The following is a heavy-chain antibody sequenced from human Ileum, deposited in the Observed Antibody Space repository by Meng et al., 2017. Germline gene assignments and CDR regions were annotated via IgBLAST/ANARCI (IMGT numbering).Heavy chain of an antibody. CDR3: ATSNDRDVYYLGY. D-gene: IGHD3-22*01. V-gene: IGHV4-4*01. CDR1: GTW. Sequence: AQLAASGPRRAQPAWTFSFTCAVCGTWWSRVREPPGHGLEWVGEIFQSVRTNYNPSLKSRVTIQVDKSKSQISLQLGAVPAADTAVYSCATSNDRDVYYLGYWGQGTLVTVSS. CDR2: IFQSVRT. J-gene: IGHJ4*02.